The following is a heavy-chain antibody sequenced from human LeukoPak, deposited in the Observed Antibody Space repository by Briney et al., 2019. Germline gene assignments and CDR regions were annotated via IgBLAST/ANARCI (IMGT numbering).Heavy chain of an antibody. CDR2: IYHSGST. D-gene: IGHD1-26*01. V-gene: IGHV4-30-2*01. CDR1: GGSISSGGYS. J-gene: IGHJ5*02. Sequence: SETLSLTCAVSGGSISSGGYSWSWIRQPPGKGLEWIGYIYHSGSTYYNPSLKSRVTISVDRSKNQFSLRLSSVTAADTAVYYCARVVSGPNWFDPWGQGTLVTVSS. CDR3: ARVVSGPNWFDP.